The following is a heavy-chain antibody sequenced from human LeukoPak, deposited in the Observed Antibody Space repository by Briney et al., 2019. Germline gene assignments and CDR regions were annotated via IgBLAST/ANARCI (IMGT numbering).Heavy chain of an antibody. Sequence: GRSLRLSCAASGFTFSSYGMHWVRQAPGKGLEWVAVIWYDGSNKYYADSVKGRFTISRDNSKNTLYLQMSSLRAEDTAVYYCAREGIENNWFDPWGQGTLVTVSS. CDR3: AREGIENNWFDP. CDR2: IWYDGSNK. CDR1: GFTFSSYG. V-gene: IGHV3-33*01. D-gene: IGHD1-26*01. J-gene: IGHJ5*02.